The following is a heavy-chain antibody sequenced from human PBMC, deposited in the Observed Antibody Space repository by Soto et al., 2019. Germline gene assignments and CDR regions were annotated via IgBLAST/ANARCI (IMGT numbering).Heavy chain of an antibody. D-gene: IGHD2-2*01. Sequence: QVQLVQSGAEVKKPGASVKVSCKASGYTFTSYDINWVRQATGQGLEWMGWMNPNSGNTGYAQKLQGRVTMTRNTSISTAYMERSSLRSEDTAVYYCARVGVVPAAPLYACDIWGQGTMVTVSS. CDR1: GYTFTSYD. CDR3: ARVGVVPAAPLYACDI. V-gene: IGHV1-8*01. J-gene: IGHJ3*02. CDR2: MNPNSGNT.